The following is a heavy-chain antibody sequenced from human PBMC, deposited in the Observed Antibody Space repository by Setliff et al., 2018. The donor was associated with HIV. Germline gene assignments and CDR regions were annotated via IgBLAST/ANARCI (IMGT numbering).Heavy chain of an antibody. D-gene: IGHD6-6*01. CDR3: ARYEYSSSPAFDY. CDR2: ISGSGGST. J-gene: IGHJ4*02. CDR1: GFTFSSYA. Sequence: GSLRLSCAASGFTFSSYAMSWVRQAPGKGLEWVSTISGSGGSTYYADSVKGRFTISRDNSKNTLYLQMNSLRAEDTAVYYCARYEYSSSPAFDYWGQGTLVTVSS. V-gene: IGHV3-23*01.